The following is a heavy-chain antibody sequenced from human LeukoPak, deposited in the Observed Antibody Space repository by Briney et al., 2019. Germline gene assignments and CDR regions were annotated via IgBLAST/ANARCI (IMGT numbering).Heavy chain of an antibody. D-gene: IGHD2-15*01. CDR3: ASGGTGARKFYSDPFHH. J-gene: IGHJ4*02. Sequence: GGSLRLSCAASGFTVSSNYMGWVRQAPGKGLEWVSILYSAGATYYADSVKGRFTISRDNSKNTLYLQMNSLRVEDTAVYYCASGGTGARKFYSDPFHHWGQGTLVTVSS. CDR1: GFTVSSNY. CDR2: LYSAGAT. V-gene: IGHV3-53*01.